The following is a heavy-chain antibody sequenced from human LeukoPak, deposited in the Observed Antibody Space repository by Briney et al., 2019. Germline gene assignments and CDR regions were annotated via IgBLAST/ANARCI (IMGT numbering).Heavy chain of an antibody. Sequence: PGGSLRLSCAASGFTLSSFEMNWVRQAPGKGLEWVSYISSSGTTIYYPDSVKGRFTISRDNAKNSLSLQMNSLRAEDTAVYYCAREICRNTNCRKSIDYWGQGTLVTVSS. J-gene: IGHJ4*02. D-gene: IGHD2-2*01. V-gene: IGHV3-48*03. CDR2: ISSSGTTI. CDR3: AREICRNTNCRKSIDY. CDR1: GFTLSSFE.